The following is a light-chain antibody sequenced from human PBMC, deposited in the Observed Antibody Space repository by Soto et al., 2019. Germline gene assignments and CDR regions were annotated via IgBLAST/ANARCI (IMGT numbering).Light chain of an antibody. Sequence: QSALTQPASVSGSPGQSITISCSGTSSDVSGYNSVSWYQQHPGKAPKLIIYAVSNRPSGVSDRFSGSKSGNTASLTISGVQSEDEAAYYCYSYNSTSDRVVGGGTKLT. J-gene: IGLJ2*01. V-gene: IGLV2-14*03. CDR1: SSDVSGYNS. CDR2: AVS. CDR3: YSYNSTSDRV.